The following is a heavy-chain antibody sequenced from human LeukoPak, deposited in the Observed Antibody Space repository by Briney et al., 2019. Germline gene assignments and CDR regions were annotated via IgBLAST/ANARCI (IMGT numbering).Heavy chain of an antibody. CDR2: VLYDGSKK. J-gene: IGHJ3*02. D-gene: IGHD2-15*01. CDR3: ARDSWGGAFDI. CDR1: GFTFNKYT. V-gene: IGHV3-30*04. Sequence: PGGSLRLSCAASGFTFNKYTMHWVRQAPGKGLEWVGVVLYDGSKKNNADSVKGRFTISRDNSKNMMYVQMNSLRPEDTALYYCARDSWGGAFDIWGQGTMVTVSS.